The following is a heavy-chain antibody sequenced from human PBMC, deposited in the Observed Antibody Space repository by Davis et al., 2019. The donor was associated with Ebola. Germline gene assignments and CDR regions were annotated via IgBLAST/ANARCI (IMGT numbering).Heavy chain of an antibody. V-gene: IGHV1-18*01. Sequence: AASVKVSCKASGYTFTSYMISWVRQAPGQGLEWMGWIDAYNDNTNYAQKFQGRVTMTADTSASTAYMDLGSLRSGDTAVYYCARAQFPTTSDHWGQGTLVSVSS. CDR3: ARAQFPTTSDH. CDR1: GYTFTSYM. CDR2: IDAYNDNT. J-gene: IGHJ4*02. D-gene: IGHD1-1*01.